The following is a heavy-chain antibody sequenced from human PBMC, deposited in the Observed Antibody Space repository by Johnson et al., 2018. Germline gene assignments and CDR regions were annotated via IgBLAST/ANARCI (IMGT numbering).Heavy chain of an antibody. J-gene: IGHJ6*02. Sequence: VQLVQSGGGLVQPGGSLRLSCAGSGFPFSTYTMTWVRQAPGKGLEWVSSIRASGGTTYYTDSVKGRFPISRDNSKKTLYLQMNSLRGEDTAVYYCAKANSGSYWGIGLDVWGQGTTVTVSS. CDR3: AKANSGSYWGIGLDV. CDR2: IRASGGTT. D-gene: IGHD1-26*01. CDR1: GFPFSTYT. V-gene: IGHV3-23*04.